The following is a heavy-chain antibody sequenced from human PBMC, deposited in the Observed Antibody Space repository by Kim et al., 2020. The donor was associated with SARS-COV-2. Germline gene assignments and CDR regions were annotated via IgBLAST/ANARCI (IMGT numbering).Heavy chain of an antibody. V-gene: IGHV3-23*01. Sequence: GGSLRLSCAASGFTFSSYAMSWVRQAPGKGLEWVSAISGSGGSTYYADSVKGRFTISRDNSKNTLYLQMNSLRAEDTAVYYCAKTRHRAYHPTTPWWDFDYWGQGTLVTVSS. CDR2: ISGSGGST. J-gene: IGHJ4*02. CDR1: GFTFSSYA. D-gene: IGHD2-15*01. CDR3: AKTRHRAYHPTTPWWDFDY.